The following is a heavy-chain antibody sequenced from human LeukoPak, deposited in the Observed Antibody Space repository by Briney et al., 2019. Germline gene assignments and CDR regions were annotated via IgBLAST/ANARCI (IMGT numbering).Heavy chain of an antibody. D-gene: IGHD4-17*01. V-gene: IGHV3-23*01. CDR2: ISGSGGST. J-gene: IGHJ5*02. Sequence: AISGSGGSTYYADSVKGRFTISRDNSKNTLYLQMNSLRAEDTAVYYCAKDGPYLAVTTWFDPWGQGTLVTVSS. CDR3: AKDGPYLAVTTWFDP.